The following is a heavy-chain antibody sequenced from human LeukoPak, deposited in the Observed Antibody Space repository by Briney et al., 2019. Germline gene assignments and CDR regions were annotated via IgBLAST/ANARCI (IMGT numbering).Heavy chain of an antibody. J-gene: IGHJ4*02. V-gene: IGHV3-30-3*01. Sequence: PGGSLRLSCAASGFTFSSYAMHWVRQVPGKGLEWVAVISYDGSNKYYADSVKGRFTISRDNSKNTLYLQMNSLRAEDTAVYYCARGSLWLQLDYWGQGTLVTVSS. CDR2: ISYDGSNK. D-gene: IGHD5-24*01. CDR1: GFTFSSYA. CDR3: ARGSLWLQLDY.